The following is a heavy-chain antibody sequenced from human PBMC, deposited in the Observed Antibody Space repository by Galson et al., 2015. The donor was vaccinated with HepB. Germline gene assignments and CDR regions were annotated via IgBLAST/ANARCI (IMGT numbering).Heavy chain of an antibody. CDR2: ITPNGGGP. V-gene: IGHV1-2*02. CDR3: ARQTTATVIYHGMDV. D-gene: IGHD4-11*01. CDR1: GYPFPGYN. Sequence: SVRFSCKASGYPFPGYNMHGGRQAPDKGLEWMDGITPNGGGPAYAQRFQGRVTMTRDTSISTAYMELSSLKSDDTAVYYCARQTTATVIYHGMDVWGQGTTVTVS. J-gene: IGHJ6*02.